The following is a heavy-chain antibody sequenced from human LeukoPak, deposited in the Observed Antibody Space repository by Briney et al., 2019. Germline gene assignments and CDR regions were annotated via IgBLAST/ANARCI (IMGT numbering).Heavy chain of an antibody. CDR3: ARGLVVVTATRGYYYYYMDV. Sequence: SETLSLTCTVSGYSISSGYYWGWIRQAPGKGLEWIGEINHSGSTNYNPSLKSRVTISVDTSKNQFSLKLSSVTAADTAVYYCARGLVVVTATRGYYYYYMDVWGKGTTVTVSS. V-gene: IGHV4-38-2*02. D-gene: IGHD2-21*02. CDR2: INHSGST. J-gene: IGHJ6*03. CDR1: GYSISSGYY.